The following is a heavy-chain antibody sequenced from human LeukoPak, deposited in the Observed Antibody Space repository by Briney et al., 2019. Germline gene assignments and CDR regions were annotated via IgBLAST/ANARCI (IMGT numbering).Heavy chain of an antibody. CDR1: GFSFSNWA. CDR2: FTRNDETT. V-gene: IGHV3-23*01. D-gene: IGHD2-8*01. J-gene: IGHJ4*02. Sequence: GGSLRLSCAASGFSFSNWAMSWVRQAPGKGLEWVSGFTRNDETTSYADSVKGRLTISRDNSKNTLYLQMSSLRAEDTAVYYCAKVKVVGYSTFDYWGQGALVTVSS. CDR3: AKVKVVGYSTFDY.